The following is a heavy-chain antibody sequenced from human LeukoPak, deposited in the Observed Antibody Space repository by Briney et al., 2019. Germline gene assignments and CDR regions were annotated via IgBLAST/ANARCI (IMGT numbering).Heavy chain of an antibody. CDR3: ARDRGKLRYLAL. CDR2: MSLDGSSI. J-gene: IGHJ1*01. D-gene: IGHD4-17*01. CDR1: GFAFNTQA. V-gene: IGHV3-30*15. Sequence: SGGSLRLSCVASGFAFNTQAMHWGRQAPGKGLEWLAVMSLDGSSIYYADSVRGRFTISRDNSKNTLFPQMSSLRVEDTAVYYCARDRGKLRYLALWGQGPLLTVPS.